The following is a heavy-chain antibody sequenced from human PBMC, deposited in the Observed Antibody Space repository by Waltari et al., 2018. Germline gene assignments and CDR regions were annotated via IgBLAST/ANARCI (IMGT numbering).Heavy chain of an antibody. V-gene: IGHV3-48*04. CDR1: GFTFSSYS. J-gene: IGHJ4*02. CDR3: ARGPRRGFDY. Sequence: EVQLVESGGGLVHPGGSLRLSCAASGFTFSSYSMNWVRQAPGKGLEWVSNISSSSSTIYYADSVKGRFTISRDNAKNSLYLQMNSLRAEDTAVYYCARGPRRGFDYWGQGTLVTVSS. CDR2: ISSSSSTI.